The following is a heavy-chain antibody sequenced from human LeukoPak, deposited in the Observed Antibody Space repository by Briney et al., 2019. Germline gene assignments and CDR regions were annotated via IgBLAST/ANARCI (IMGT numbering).Heavy chain of an antibody. CDR1: GFTFSSYE. CDR3: ARSMGLLWFGELFRGGAFDI. Sequence: GGSLRLSCAASGFTFSSYEMNWVRQAPGKGLEWGSYISSSGSTIYYADSVKGRFTISRDNAKNSLYLQMNSLRAEDTAVYYCARSMGLLWFGELFRGGAFDIWGQGTMVTVSS. CDR2: ISSSGSTI. J-gene: IGHJ3*02. D-gene: IGHD3-10*01. V-gene: IGHV3-48*03.